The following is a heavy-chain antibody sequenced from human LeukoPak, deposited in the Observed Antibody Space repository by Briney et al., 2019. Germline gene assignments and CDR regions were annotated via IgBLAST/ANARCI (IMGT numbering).Heavy chain of an antibody. CDR3: ARQGGRQWGYSYGKGSGRGPLDY. J-gene: IGHJ4*02. Sequence: PSETLSLTCTVSGGSISSSSYYWGWIRQPPGKGLEWIGSIYYSGSTYYNPSLKSRVTISVDTSKNQFSLKLSSVTAADTAVYYCARQGGRQWGYSYGKGSGRGPLDYWGQGTLVTVSS. V-gene: IGHV4-39*01. D-gene: IGHD5-18*01. CDR2: IYYSGST. CDR1: GGSISSSSYY.